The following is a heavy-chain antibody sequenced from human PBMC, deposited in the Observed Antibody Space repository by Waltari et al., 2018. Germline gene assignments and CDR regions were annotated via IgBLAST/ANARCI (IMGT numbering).Heavy chain of an antibody. CDR2: IKTDGSEK. J-gene: IGHJ4*02. D-gene: IGHD3-3*01. CDR1: GLTLSTYG. CDR3: ARDWSGSGRGINY. V-gene: IGHV3-7*01. Sequence: VESGGGLVQHGGYLRLSCAAYGLTLSTYGMSWVRQAPGKGLEWVANIKTDGSEKYYVDSVRGRFTISRDNAKNSLSLQMSTLRDEDTGRYYCARDWSGSGRGINYWGQGTLVTVSS.